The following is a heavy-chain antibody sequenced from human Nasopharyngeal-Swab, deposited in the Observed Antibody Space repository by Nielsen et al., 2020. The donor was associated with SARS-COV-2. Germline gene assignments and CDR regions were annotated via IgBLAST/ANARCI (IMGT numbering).Heavy chain of an antibody. V-gene: IGHV3-33*01. D-gene: IGHD2-8*01. J-gene: IGHJ5*02. CDR1: GFTFKNFG. CDR2: IWYDGSNK. CDR3: ARDGQSRTNWFDP. Sequence: GESLKISCAASGFTFKNFGMHWIRQGPGKGLEWLANIWYDGSNKYYADSVKSRFTISRDNAKNSLYLQMNSLRAEDTAVYYCARDGQSRTNWFDPWGQGTVVTVSS.